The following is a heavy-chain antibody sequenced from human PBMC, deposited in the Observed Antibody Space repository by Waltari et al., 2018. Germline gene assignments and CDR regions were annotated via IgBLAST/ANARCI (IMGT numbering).Heavy chain of an antibody. Sequence: QVQLQQWGAGLLKPSETLSLTCAGYGGSFSGYYWSWIRQPPGKGLEWIGEINHSGRTNYNPSLKSRVTISVDTSKNQFSLKLSSVTAADTAVYYYARGPFYGGNSNLAYWGQGTLVTVSS. CDR3: ARGPFYGGNSNLAY. V-gene: IGHV4-34*01. D-gene: IGHD4-17*01. J-gene: IGHJ4*02. CDR1: GGSFSGYY. CDR2: INHSGRT.